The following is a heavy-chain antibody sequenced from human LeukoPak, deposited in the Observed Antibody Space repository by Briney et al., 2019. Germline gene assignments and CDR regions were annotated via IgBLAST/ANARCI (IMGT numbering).Heavy chain of an antibody. CDR3: AKDPWDGSYGSFDY. CDR2: ISPNGDAT. J-gene: IGHJ4*02. Sequence: GGSLRLSCAASGFTFSSYVMSWVRQAPGKGLEWVSAISPNGDATYYADSAKGRFTISRDNSKNTLYLQMNSLRAEDTAVYYCAKDPWDGSYGSFDYWGQGTLVTVSS. V-gene: IGHV3-23*01. CDR1: GFTFSSYV. D-gene: IGHD1-26*01.